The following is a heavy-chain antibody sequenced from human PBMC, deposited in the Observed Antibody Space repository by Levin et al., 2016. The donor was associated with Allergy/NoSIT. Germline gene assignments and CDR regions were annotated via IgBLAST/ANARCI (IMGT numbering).Heavy chain of an antibody. CDR2: INSDGSST. CDR1: GFTFSSYW. D-gene: IGHD3-9*01. V-gene: IGHV3-74*01. CDR3: AREPPRLVRGGDY. J-gene: IGHJ4*02. Sequence: GESLKISCAASGFTFSSYWMHWVRQAPGKGLVWVSRINSDGSSTSYADSVKGRFTISRDNAKNTLYLQMNSLRAEDTAVYYCAREPPRLVRGGDYWGQGTLVTVSS.